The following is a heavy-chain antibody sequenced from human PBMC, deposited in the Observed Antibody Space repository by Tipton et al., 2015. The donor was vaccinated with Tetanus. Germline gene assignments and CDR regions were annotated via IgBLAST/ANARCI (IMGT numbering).Heavy chain of an antibody. Sequence: TLSLTCAVYGGSFSGYYWSWIRQPPGKGLEWIGEINHSGSTNYTPSLKSRVTISVDTSKNHFSLKLSSVTAADTAVYYCARAQERRLPGYWGQGTLVTVSS. D-gene: IGHD1-1*01. J-gene: IGHJ4*02. V-gene: IGHV4-34*01. CDR1: GGSFSGYY. CDR3: ARAQERRLPGY. CDR2: INHSGST.